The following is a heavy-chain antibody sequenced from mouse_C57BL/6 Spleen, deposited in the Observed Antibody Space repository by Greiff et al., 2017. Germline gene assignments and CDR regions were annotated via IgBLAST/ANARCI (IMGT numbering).Heavy chain of an antibody. CDR3: ARPHDYYAMDY. J-gene: IGHJ4*01. V-gene: IGHV5-17*01. Sequence: VQLQQSGGGLVKPGGSLKLSCAASGFTFSDYGMHWVRQAPEKGLEWVAYISSGSSTIYYADTVKGRFTISRDNAKNTLFLQMTSLRSEDTAMYYCARPHDYYAMDYWGQGTSVTVSS. CDR2: ISSGSSTI. CDR1: GFTFSDYG.